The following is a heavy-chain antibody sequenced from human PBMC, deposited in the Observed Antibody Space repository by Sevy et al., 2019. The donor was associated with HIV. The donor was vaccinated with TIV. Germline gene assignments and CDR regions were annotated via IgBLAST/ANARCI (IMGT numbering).Heavy chain of an antibody. CDR1: GDSVSSNSAV. D-gene: IGHD3-16*01. Sequence: SQTLSLTCAISGDSVSSNSAVWNWIRQSPSRGLEWLGRTYYRSKWYNDYTVSVKSRITINPDTSKNQFSLQLNSVTPEGTAMYYCARKDDSVGSFDIWGQGTMVTVSS. J-gene: IGHJ3*02. CDR3: ARKDDSVGSFDI. V-gene: IGHV6-1*01. CDR2: TYYRSKWYN.